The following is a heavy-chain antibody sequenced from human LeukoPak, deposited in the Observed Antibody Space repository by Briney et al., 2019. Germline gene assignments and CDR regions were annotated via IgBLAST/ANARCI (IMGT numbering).Heavy chain of an antibody. D-gene: IGHD3-10*01. CDR2: IYPGDSDT. V-gene: IGHV5-51*01. CDR3: ARLGDGGVTMVRGVYDTIYYFDY. CDR1: GYTFTSYW. J-gene: IGHJ4*02. Sequence: GESLKISCKGSGYTFTSYWIGWVRQMPGKGLEWMAIIYPGDSDTRYSPSFQGQVTISADKSISTAYLQWSSLKASDTAMYYCARLGDGGVTMVRGVYDTIYYFDYWGQGTLVTVSS.